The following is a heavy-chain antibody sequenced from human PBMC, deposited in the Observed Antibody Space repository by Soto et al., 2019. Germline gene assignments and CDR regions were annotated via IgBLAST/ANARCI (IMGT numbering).Heavy chain of an antibody. Sequence: ASVKVSCKTSGYTFTTYGVSWVRQAPGQGLEWMGWISAYNGNTNYAQKLQGRVTMTTDTSTSTAYMELRGLRSDDTAVYYCARDRYYYGSGSYYISWFDPWGQGTLVTVS. D-gene: IGHD3-10*01. CDR2: ISAYNGNT. CDR3: ARDRYYYGSGSYYISWFDP. CDR1: GYTFTTYG. V-gene: IGHV1-18*04. J-gene: IGHJ5*02.